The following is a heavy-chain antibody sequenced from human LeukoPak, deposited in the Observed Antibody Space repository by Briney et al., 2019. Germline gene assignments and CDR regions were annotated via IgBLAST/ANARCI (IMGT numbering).Heavy chain of an antibody. V-gene: IGHV1-69*13. J-gene: IGHJ6*02. CDR3: ARVQSSGRHYYYYGMDV. CDR2: IIPIFGTA. CDR1: GGTFSSYA. D-gene: IGHD3-22*01. Sequence: SVTVSCKASGGTFSSYAISWVRQAPGQGLEWMGGIIPIFGTANYAQKFQGRVTITADESTSTAYMELSSLRSEDTAVYYCARVQSSGRHYYYYGMDVWGQGTTVTVSS.